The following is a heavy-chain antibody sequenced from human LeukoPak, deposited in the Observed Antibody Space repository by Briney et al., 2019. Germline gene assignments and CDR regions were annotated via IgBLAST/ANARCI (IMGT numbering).Heavy chain of an antibody. J-gene: IGHJ4*02. D-gene: IGHD5-12*01. CDR2: ISFSSATI. CDR3: AKSPGGYSGPFGD. CDR1: GFTFSSYS. V-gene: IGHV3-48*01. Sequence: GGSLRLSCEASGFTFSSYSMNWVRQAPGKGLEWVSYISFSSATIHYADSVKGRFTISRDNAKNSLYLQMNSLRVEDTAVYYCAKSPGGYSGPFGDWGQGTLVTVSS.